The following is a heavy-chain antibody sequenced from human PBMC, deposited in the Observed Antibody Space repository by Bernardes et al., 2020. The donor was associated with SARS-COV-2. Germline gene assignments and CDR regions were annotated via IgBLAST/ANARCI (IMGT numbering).Heavy chain of an antibody. CDR3: ARHSSGIANFDY. D-gene: IGHD6-19*01. CDR2: IYYSGST. V-gene: IGHV4-59*08. J-gene: IGHJ4*02. CDR1: GGSISSYY. Sequence: SETLSLTCTVSGGSISSYYWSWIRQPPGQGLEWIGYIYYSGSTNYNPSLKSRVTISVDTSKNQFSLKLSSVTAADTAVYYCARHSSGIANFDYWGQGTLVTVSS.